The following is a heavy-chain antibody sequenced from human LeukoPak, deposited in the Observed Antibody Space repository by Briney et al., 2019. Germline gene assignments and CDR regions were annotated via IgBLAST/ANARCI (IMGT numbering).Heavy chain of an antibody. CDR2: IYYSGST. V-gene: IGHV4-59*01. CDR1: GGSISSYY. Sequence: SETLSLTCTVSGGSISSYYWSWIRQPPGKGLEWIGYIYYSGSTNYNPSLKSRVTISVDTSKNQFSLKLSSVTAADTAVYYCAREGEGSYYRFDYWGQGTLVTVSS. CDR3: AREGEGSYYRFDY. D-gene: IGHD1-26*01. J-gene: IGHJ4*02.